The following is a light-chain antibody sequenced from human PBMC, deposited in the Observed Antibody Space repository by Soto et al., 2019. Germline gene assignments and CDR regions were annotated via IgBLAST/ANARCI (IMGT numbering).Light chain of an antibody. CDR1: QSISSSY. CDR2: GVS. CDR3: QQYGSSPTWT. Sequence: EIVLTQSPGTLSLSPGERATLSCRASQSISSSYFAWYQQKPGQAPRLLVYGVSSRATDVPARFSGSGSGTEFTLTISRLEPEDSAVYYCQQYGSSPTWTFGQGTKVDIK. J-gene: IGKJ1*01. V-gene: IGKV3-20*01.